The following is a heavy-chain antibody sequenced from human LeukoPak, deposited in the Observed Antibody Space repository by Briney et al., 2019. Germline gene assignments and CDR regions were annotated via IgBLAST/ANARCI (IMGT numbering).Heavy chain of an antibody. D-gene: IGHD2-8*01. CDR1: GFTFSSYW. CDR2: INSDGSST. V-gene: IGHV3-74*01. CDR3: ARGRSGYCTNGVCRSPNDY. J-gene: IGHJ4*02. Sequence: GGSLRLSCAASGFTFSSYWMHWVRQAPGKGLVWVSRINSDGSSTSYADSVKGRFTISRDNAKNSLYLQMNSLRAEDTAVYYCARGRSGYCTNGVCRSPNDYWGQGTLVTVSS.